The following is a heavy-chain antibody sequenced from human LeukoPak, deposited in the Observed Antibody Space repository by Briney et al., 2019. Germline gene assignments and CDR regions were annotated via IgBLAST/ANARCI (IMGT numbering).Heavy chain of an antibody. V-gene: IGHV4-59*01. CDR1: GGSISTYY. CDR3: ARVAPGSPWFDP. D-gene: IGHD3-10*01. J-gene: IGHJ5*02. Sequence: PSETLSLTCTVSGGSISTYYWSWIRQPPGKGQEWIGYIYYTGSTNYNPSLKSRVTISVDTSKNQFSLRLSSVTAADTAVYYCARVAPGSPWFDPWGQGTLVTVSS. CDR2: IYYTGST.